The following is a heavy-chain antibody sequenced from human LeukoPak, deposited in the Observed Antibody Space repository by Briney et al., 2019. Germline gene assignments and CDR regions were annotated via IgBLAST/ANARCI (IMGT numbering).Heavy chain of an antibody. Sequence: PSETLSLTCTVSGDSMSSGDYYWSWVRQPPGKGLEWIGYIYYSGTTYYNPSLKSRLPISVDTSKNQFSLKLSSLTAADTAVYYCARGPNYPSPSPFDYWGQGTLVTVSS. V-gene: IGHV4-30-4*01. J-gene: IGHJ4*02. CDR3: ARGPNYPSPSPFDY. D-gene: IGHD5-24*01. CDR2: IYYSGTT. CDR1: GDSMSSGDYY.